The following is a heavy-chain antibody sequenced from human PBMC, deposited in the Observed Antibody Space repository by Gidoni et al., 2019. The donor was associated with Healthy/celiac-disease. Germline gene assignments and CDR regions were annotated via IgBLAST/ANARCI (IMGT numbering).Heavy chain of an antibody. J-gene: IGHJ3*02. CDR1: GFTFGDYA. CDR2: IRSKAYGGTT. CDR3: TRPYLNAFDI. V-gene: IGHV3-49*04. Sequence: EVQLVESGGGLVQPGRSLRLSCTASGFTFGDYAMSWVRQAPGKGLEWVGVIRSKAYGGTTEYAASVKGRFTISRDDSKSIAYLQMNSLKTEDTAVYYCTRPYLNAFDIWGQGTMVTVSS.